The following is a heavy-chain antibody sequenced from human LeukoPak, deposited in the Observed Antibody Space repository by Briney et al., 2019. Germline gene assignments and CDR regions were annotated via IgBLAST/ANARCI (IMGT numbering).Heavy chain of an antibody. CDR1: GFTVSSNY. D-gene: IGHD3-10*01. V-gene: IGHV3-66*01. CDR3: ARGPGSGIWFGTGAYFDY. CDR2: IYSGGST. Sequence: GGSLRLSCAASGFTVSSNYMSWVRQAPGKGLEWVSVIYSGGSTYYADSVKGRFTISRDNSKNTLYLQMNSLRAEDTAVYYCARGPGSGIWFGTGAYFDYWGQGTLVTVSS. J-gene: IGHJ4*02.